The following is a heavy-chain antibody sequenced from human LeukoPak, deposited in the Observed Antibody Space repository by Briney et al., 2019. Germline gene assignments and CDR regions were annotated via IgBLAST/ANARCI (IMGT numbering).Heavy chain of an antibody. CDR3: ARFRQSRFDY. Sequence: PGGSLRLSCAASGFTFSSYAMSWVRQAPGKGLEWVANIKQDGSEKYYVDSVKGRFTISRDNAKNSPYLQMNSLRAEDTAVYYCARFRQSRFDYWGQGTLVTVSS. D-gene: IGHD6-19*01. CDR2: IKQDGSEK. J-gene: IGHJ4*02. CDR1: GFTFSSYA. V-gene: IGHV3-7*01.